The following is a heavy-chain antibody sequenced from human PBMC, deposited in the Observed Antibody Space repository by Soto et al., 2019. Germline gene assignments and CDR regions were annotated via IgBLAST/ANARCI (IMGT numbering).Heavy chain of an antibody. D-gene: IGHD5-18*01. CDR3: AKRTKGYSYATLFDS. Sequence: PGGSLRLSCAASGFTFSTYAMSWVRQAPGKGLEWVSTISEGGGGTYYADSVKGRFTISRDNSKNTLYMQLNSLRAEDTAVYYCAKRTKGYSYATLFDSWGQGTLVTVSS. V-gene: IGHV3-23*01. CDR1: GFTFSTYA. CDR2: ISEGGGGT. J-gene: IGHJ5*01.